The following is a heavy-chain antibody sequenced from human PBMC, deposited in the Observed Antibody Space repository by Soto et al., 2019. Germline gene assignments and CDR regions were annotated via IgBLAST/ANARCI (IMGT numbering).Heavy chain of an antibody. V-gene: IGHV1-69*13. D-gene: IGHD4-17*01. CDR2: IIPIFGTA. CDR1: GGTFSSFA. CDR3: ASGAGYGGKFGSDY. Sequence: ASVKVSCKASGGTFSSFAISWVRQAPGQGLEWMGGIIPIFGTANYAQKFQGRVTITADESTSTAYMELSSLRSEDTAVYYCASGAGYGGKFGSDYWGQGTLVTVSS. J-gene: IGHJ4*02.